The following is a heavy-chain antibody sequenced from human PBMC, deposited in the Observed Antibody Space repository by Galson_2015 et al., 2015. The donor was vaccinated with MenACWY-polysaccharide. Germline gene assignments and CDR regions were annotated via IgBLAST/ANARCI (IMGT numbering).Heavy chain of an antibody. D-gene: IGHD1-1*01. CDR1: GASITNSY. CDR2: LYNNGKS. CDR3: AKDKGGSYWTFDF. J-gene: IGHJ4*02. V-gene: IGHV4-59*01. Sequence: SETLSLTCSVSGASITNSYWSWLRQPPGKGLEWIGYLYNNGKSHYNPSLKDRVSITVDTSKNQFSLKLKFVTAADTAVYYCAKDKGGSYWTFDFWGQGALVTVSS.